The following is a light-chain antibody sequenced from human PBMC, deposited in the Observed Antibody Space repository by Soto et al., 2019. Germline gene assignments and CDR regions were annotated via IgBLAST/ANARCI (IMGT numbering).Light chain of an antibody. CDR3: MQGTHWPRT. CDR2: KVS. CDR1: QSLVHSDGNTY. V-gene: IGKV2-30*02. J-gene: IGKJ1*01. Sequence: DVVMTQSPLSLPVTLGQPASISCRSSQSLVHSDGNTYLNWFQQRPGQSPRRLLYKVSNRDSGVPDRFSGSGSGTDFTLKISRVEAEDVGVYYCMQGTHWPRTFGQGTKVEIK.